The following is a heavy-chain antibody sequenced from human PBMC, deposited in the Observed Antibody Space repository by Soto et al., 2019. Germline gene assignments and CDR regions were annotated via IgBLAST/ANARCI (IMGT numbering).Heavy chain of an antibody. CDR1: GGSISSSNW. Sequence: PSETLSLTCAVSGGSISSSNWWSFFRQPPGKGLEWIGEIYHSGSTNYNPSLKSRVTISVDKSKNQFSLKLSSVTAADTAVYYCARVHSSGWYGRAGYYYGMDVWGQGTTVTSP. V-gene: IGHV4-4*02. J-gene: IGHJ6*02. CDR3: ARVHSSGWYGRAGYYYGMDV. D-gene: IGHD6-19*01. CDR2: IYHSGST.